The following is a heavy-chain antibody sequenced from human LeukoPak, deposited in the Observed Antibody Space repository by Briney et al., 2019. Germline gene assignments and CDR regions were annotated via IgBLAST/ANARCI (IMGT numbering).Heavy chain of an antibody. CDR3: ARRGYGVRWFDP. D-gene: IGHD3-10*02. V-gene: IGHV4-34*01. CDR2: INHSGST. Sequence: SETLSLTCAVYGGSFSGYYWSWIRQPPGKGLEWIGEINHSGSTNYNPSLKSRVTISVDTSKNQFSLKLSSVTAADTAVYYCARRGYGVRWFDPWGQGTLVTVSS. CDR1: GGSFSGYY. J-gene: IGHJ5*02.